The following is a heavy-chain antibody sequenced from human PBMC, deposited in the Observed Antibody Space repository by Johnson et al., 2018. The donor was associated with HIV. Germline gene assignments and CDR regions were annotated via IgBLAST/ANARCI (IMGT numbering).Heavy chain of an antibody. V-gene: IGHV3-7*05. D-gene: IGHD3-22*01. J-gene: IGHJ3*02. CDR3: ARAWVNYYDSPDAFDI. CDR1: GFTFSNYW. Sequence: VQLVESGGGLVQPGGFLRLSCAASGFTFSNYWMSWVRQAPGKGLEWVANIKQDGSETYYVDSVKGRFTISRDNSKNTLYLQMNSLRAEDTAVYYCARAWVNYYDSPDAFDIWGQGTMVTVSS. CDR2: IKQDGSET.